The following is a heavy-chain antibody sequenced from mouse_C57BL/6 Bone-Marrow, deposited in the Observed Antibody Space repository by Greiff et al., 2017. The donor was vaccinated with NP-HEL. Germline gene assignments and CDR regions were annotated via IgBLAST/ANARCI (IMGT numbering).Heavy chain of an antibody. V-gene: IGHV10-1*01. CDR2: IRSKSNNYAT. J-gene: IGHJ1*03. CDR3: VRHALTMITPYWYFDV. Sequence: EVKVVESGGGLVQPKGSLKLSCAASGFSFNTYAMNWVRQAPGKGLEWVARIRSKSNNYATYYADSVKDRFTISRDDSESMLYLQMNNLKTEDTAMYYCVRHALTMITPYWYFDVWGTGTTVTVSS. CDR1: GFSFNTYA. D-gene: IGHD2-4*01.